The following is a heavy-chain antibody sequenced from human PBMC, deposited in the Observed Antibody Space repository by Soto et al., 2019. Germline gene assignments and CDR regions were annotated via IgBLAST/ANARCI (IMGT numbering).Heavy chain of an antibody. V-gene: IGHV4-59*01. CDR2: IYYSGST. Sequence: SSETLSLTCTVSGGSISSYYWSWIRQPPGKGLEWIGYIYYSGSTNYNPSLKSRVTISVDTSKNQFSLKLSSVTAADTAVYYCARVSCSGGSCYAFDLWGQGTMVTL. CDR3: ARVSCSGGSCYAFDL. CDR1: GGSISSYY. D-gene: IGHD2-15*01. J-gene: IGHJ3*01.